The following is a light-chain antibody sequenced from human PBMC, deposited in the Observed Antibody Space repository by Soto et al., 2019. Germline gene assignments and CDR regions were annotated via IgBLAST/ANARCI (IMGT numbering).Light chain of an antibody. V-gene: IGLV2-14*03. CDR1: SGDVGGYDY. J-gene: IGLJ2*01. Sequence: QSALTQPASVSGSPGQSITISCNGSSGDVGGYDYVSWYQQLPGKAPKLMIYDVTNRPSGVSNRFSGSKSDNTASLTISGLQAEDEVDYYCSSYTVSSTLFGGGTKLTVL. CDR3: SSYTVSSTL. CDR2: DVT.